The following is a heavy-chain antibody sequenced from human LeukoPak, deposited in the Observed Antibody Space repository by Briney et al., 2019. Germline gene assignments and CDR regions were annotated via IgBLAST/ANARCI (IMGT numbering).Heavy chain of an antibody. D-gene: IGHD4-11*01. CDR3: ARVDYSNYFDY. CDR2: IYHSGST. J-gene: IGHJ4*02. CDR1: GSSISSGYY. Sequence: SATLSLTCAVSGSSISSGYYWGWIRQPPGKGLEWIGSIYHSGSTYYNPSLKSRVTISVDTSKNQFSLKLSSVTAADTAVYYCARVDYSNYFDYWGQGTLVTVSS. V-gene: IGHV4-38-2*01.